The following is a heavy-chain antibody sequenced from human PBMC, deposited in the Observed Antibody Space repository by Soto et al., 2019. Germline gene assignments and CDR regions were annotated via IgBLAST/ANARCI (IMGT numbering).Heavy chain of an antibody. CDR3: ARRRVLRVVAATPYWFDP. J-gene: IGHJ5*02. CDR2: INHSGST. V-gene: IGHV4-34*01. D-gene: IGHD2-15*01. CDR1: GGSFSGYY. Sequence: TLSLTCAVYGGSFSGYYWSWIRQPPGKGLEWIGEINHSGSTNYNPSLKSRVTISVDTSKNQFSLKLSSVTAADTAVYYCARRRVLRVVAATPYWFDPWGQGTLVTVSS.